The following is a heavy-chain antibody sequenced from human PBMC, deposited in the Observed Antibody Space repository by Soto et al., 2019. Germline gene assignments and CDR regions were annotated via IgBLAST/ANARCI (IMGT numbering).Heavy chain of an antibody. V-gene: IGHV3-21*01. J-gene: IGHJ3*02. Sequence: GGSLRLSCAASGFTFKSYGMHWVRQAPGKGLEWVSSISSSSSYIYYADSVKGRFTISRDNAKNSLYLQMNSLRAEDTAVYYCARDLEQLVNAFDIWGQGTMVTVSS. CDR2: ISSSSSYI. D-gene: IGHD6-6*01. CDR3: ARDLEQLVNAFDI. CDR1: GFTFKSYG.